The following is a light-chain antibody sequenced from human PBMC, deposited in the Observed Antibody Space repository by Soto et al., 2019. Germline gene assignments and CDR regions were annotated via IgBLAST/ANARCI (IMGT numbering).Light chain of an antibody. CDR2: DAS. V-gene: IGKV3-11*01. Sequence: EIVLTQCPATVSLSPGERATLSCRASQSVTTFLAWYQQKPGQAPRLLISDASARATGIPARFSGSGSGTDFTLTISSLESEDFAVYYCQQRSNWPWTFGQGTKVEI. J-gene: IGKJ1*01. CDR3: QQRSNWPWT. CDR1: QSVTTF.